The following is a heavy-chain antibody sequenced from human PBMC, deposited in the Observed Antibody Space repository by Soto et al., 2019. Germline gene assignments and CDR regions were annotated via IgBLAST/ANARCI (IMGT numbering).Heavy chain of an antibody. J-gene: IGHJ4*02. D-gene: IGHD5-12*01. CDR2: IWYDGSNK. CDR1: GFTFSSYG. CDR3: AREEGPTKFDY. Sequence: GGSLRLSCAASGFTFSSYGMHWVRQAPGKGLEWVAVIWYDGSNKYYADSVKGRFTISRDNSKNTLYLQMNSLRAEDTAVYYCAREEGPTKFDYWGQGTLVTVSS. V-gene: IGHV3-33*01.